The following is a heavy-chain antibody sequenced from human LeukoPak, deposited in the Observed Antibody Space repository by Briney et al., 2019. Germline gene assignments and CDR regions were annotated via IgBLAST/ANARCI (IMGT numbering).Heavy chain of an antibody. V-gene: IGHV1-69*13. Sequence: AASVKVSCKASGGTFSSYAISWVRQAPGQGLEWMGGIIPIFGTANYAQKFQGRVTITADESTSTAYMELSSLRSEDTAVYYCARIPQYFDWLLNAYPGSAETPGAFDIRGQGTMVTVSS. CDR2: IIPIFGTA. J-gene: IGHJ3*02. CDR3: ARIPQYFDWLLNAYPGSAETPGAFDI. D-gene: IGHD3-9*01. CDR1: GGTFSSYA.